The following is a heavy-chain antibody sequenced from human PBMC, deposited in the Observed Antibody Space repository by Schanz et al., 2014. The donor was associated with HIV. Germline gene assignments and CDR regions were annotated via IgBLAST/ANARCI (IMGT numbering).Heavy chain of an antibody. CDR3: ARAEPLTPVDY. CDR1: GFTFSSYG. V-gene: IGHV3-33*08. D-gene: IGHD7-27*01. CDR2: IWYDGSNK. J-gene: IGHJ4*02. Sequence: VQLVESGGGVVQPGRSLRLSCAASGFTFSSYGMHWVRQAPGKGLEWVAVIWYDGSNKYYADSVKGRFTISRDNAKNSLYLQMNNLRAEDTAVYYCARAEPLTPVDYWGQGTLVTVSS.